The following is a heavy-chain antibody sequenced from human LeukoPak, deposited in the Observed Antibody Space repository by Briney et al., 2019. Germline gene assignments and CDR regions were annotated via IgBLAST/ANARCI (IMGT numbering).Heavy chain of an antibody. CDR2: ISYDGSNK. Sequence: GGSLRLSCAASGFTFSSYAMHWVRQAPGKGLEWVAVISYDGSNKYHADSMKGRFTISRDNSKNTLYLQMNSLRAEDTAVYYCARAARDGDYAEYFQHWGQGTLVTVSS. CDR3: ARAARDGDYAEYFQH. CDR1: GFTFSSYA. J-gene: IGHJ1*01. V-gene: IGHV3-30-3*01. D-gene: IGHD4-17*01.